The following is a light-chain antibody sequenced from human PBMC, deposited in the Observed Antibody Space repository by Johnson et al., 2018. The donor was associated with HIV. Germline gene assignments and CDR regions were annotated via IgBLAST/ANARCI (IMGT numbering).Light chain of an antibody. J-gene: IGLJ1*01. CDR2: ENN. CDR1: SSNIGNNY. V-gene: IGLV1-51*02. CDR3: GTWDSSLSAYV. Sequence: QLVLTQPPSVSAAPGQKVTISCSGSSSNIGNNYVSWYQQLPGTAPKLLIYENNKRPSGIPDRFSGYKSGKSATLGITGLQTGDEADYYCGTWDSSLSAYVFGPGTKVTVL.